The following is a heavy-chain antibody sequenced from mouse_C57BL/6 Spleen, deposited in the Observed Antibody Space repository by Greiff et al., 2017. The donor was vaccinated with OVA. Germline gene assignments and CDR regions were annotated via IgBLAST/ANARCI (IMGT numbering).Heavy chain of an antibody. Sequence: QVQLQQPGAELVRPGSSVKLSCKASGYTFTSYWMHWVKQRPIQGLEWIGNIDPSDSETHYNQKFKDKATLTVDKSSSTAYMQLSSLTSEDSAVYYCASGHYGSSLNYWGKGTTLTVSS. D-gene: IGHD1-1*01. CDR1: GYTFTSYW. CDR2: IDPSDSET. CDR3: ASGHYGSSLNY. J-gene: IGHJ2*01. V-gene: IGHV1-52*01.